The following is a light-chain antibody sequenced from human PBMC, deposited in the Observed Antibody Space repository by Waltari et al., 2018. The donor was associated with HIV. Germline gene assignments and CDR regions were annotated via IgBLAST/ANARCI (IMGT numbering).Light chain of an antibody. Sequence: AGLTQPPSLSGALRQNTTVTCTGSSHNVGHQEALWRTHRQGHPPRVLFYRNTGRPSGIPLRFSTSTSGNTASLTITGLQSDDEADYYCSAWDVSLSAWVFGGGTQLTVL. CDR2: RNT. CDR1: SHNVGHQE. V-gene: IGLV10-54*01. CDR3: SAWDVSLSAWV. J-gene: IGLJ3*02.